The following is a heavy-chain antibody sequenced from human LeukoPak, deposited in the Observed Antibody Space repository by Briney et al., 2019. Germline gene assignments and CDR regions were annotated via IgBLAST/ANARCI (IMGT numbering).Heavy chain of an antibody. V-gene: IGHV1-2*02. D-gene: IGHD2/OR15-2a*01. Sequence: ASVKVSCKASGYTFTGYYMHWVRQAPGQGLEWMGWINPNSGGTNYAQKFQGGVTMTRDTSISTAYMELSRLRSDDTAVYYCARAENTMTHLDYWGQGTLVTVSS. J-gene: IGHJ4*02. CDR3: ARAENTMTHLDY. CDR1: GYTFTGYY. CDR2: INPNSGGT.